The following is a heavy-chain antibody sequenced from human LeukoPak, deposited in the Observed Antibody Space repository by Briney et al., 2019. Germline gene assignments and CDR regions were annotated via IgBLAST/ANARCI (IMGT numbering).Heavy chain of an antibody. Sequence: SETLSLTCTVSGGSISSSSYYWGWIRQPPGKGLEWIGSIYYSGSTYYNPSLKSRVTISVDTSKNQFSLKLSSVTAADTAVYYCARRGKVDFWSGYHPYYFDHWGQGTLVTVSS. V-gene: IGHV4-39*01. CDR3: ARRGKVDFWSGYHPYYFDH. CDR2: IYYSGST. CDR1: GGSISSSSYY. D-gene: IGHD3-3*01. J-gene: IGHJ4*02.